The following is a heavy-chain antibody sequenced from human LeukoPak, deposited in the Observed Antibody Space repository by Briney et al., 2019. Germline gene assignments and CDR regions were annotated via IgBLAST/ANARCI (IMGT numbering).Heavy chain of an antibody. CDR2: IYYSGST. J-gene: IGHJ5*02. V-gene: IGHV4-59*01. Sequence: SETLSLTCTVSGGSISSYYWSWIRQPPGKGLEWIGYIYYSGSTNYNPSLKSRVTISVDTSKNQFSLKLSSVTAADTAVYYCARDRGGDYVWFDPWGQGTLVTVSS. D-gene: IGHD4-17*01. CDR1: GGSISSYY. CDR3: ARDRGGDYVWFDP.